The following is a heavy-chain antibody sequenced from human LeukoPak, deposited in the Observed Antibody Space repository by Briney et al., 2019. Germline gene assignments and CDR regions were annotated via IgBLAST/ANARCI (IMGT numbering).Heavy chain of an antibody. CDR3: ARGHCTNGVCYAHFDY. CDR2: INPNSGGT. J-gene: IGHJ4*02. V-gene: IGHV1-2*02. D-gene: IGHD2-8*01. CDR1: GYTFTSYY. Sequence: ASVKVSCKASGYTFTSYYMHWVRQAPGQGLEWMGWINPNSGGTNYAQKFRGRVTMTRDTSISTAYMELSRLRSDDTAVYYCARGHCTNGVCYAHFDYWGQGTLVTVSS.